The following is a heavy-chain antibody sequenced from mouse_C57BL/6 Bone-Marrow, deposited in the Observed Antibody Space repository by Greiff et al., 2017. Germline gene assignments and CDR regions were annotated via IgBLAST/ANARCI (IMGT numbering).Heavy chain of an antibody. V-gene: IGHV5-6*01. CDR2: ISSGGSYT. Sequence: EVHLVESGGDLVKPGGSLKLSCAASGFTFSSYGMSWVRQTPDKRLEWVATISSGGSYTYYPDSVKGRFTISRDNAKNTLYLQMSSLKSEDTAMYYCAREGGYDGDYWGQGTTLTVSS. CDR1: GFTFSSYG. D-gene: IGHD2-2*01. CDR3: AREGGYDGDY. J-gene: IGHJ2*01.